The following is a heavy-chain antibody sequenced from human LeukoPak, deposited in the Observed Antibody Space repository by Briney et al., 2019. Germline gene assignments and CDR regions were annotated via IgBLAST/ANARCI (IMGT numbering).Heavy chain of an antibody. CDR3: ARLGTRVAAFDY. CDR1: GYSFTSYW. J-gene: IGHJ4*02. CDR2: IYPVDSDT. V-gene: IGHV5-51*01. D-gene: IGHD2-15*01. Sequence: KVGESLKISCKGSGYSFTSYWIGWVRQMPGKGLGWMGIIYPVDSDTRYSPPFQGQVTISADKSISTAYLQWSSLKASDTAMYYCARLGTRVAAFDYWGQGTLVTVSS.